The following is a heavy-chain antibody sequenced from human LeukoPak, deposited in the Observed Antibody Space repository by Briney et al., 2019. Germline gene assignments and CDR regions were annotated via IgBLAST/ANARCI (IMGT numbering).Heavy chain of an antibody. Sequence: GASVKVSCKASGYTFTSYAMHWVRQAPGQRLEWMGWINAGNGNTKYSQKFQGRLTMTEDTSTDTAYMELSSLRSEDTAVYYCTTVRFEVDSSGYYHNYLDPWGQGTLVTVSS. J-gene: IGHJ5*02. CDR2: INAGNGNT. CDR3: TTVRFEVDSSGYYHNYLDP. D-gene: IGHD3-22*01. V-gene: IGHV1-3*01. CDR1: GYTFTSYA.